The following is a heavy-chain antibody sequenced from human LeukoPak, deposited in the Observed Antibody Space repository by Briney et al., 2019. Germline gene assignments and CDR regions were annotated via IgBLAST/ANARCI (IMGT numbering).Heavy chain of an antibody. Sequence: GGSLRLPCAASGFTFSSYAMSWVRQAPGKGLEWVSSISSSSSYIYYADSVKGRFTISRDNAKNPLYLQMNSLRAEDTAVYYCARGVEDYWGQGTLVTVSS. V-gene: IGHV3-21*01. D-gene: IGHD3-10*01. CDR3: ARGVEDY. J-gene: IGHJ4*02. CDR2: ISSSSSYI. CDR1: GFTFSSYA.